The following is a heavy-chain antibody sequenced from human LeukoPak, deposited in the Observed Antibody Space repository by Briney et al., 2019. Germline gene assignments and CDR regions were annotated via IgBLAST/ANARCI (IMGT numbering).Heavy chain of an antibody. CDR3: TRQGRIVVVTTTHDAFDI. Sequence: GESLKISCTGFGYSFTTYWIGWVRQMPGKGLEWMGIIYPGDSDARYSPSLQGQVTISVDKSISTAYLQWSSLKDSDTAMYYCTRQGRIVVVTTTHDAFDIWGQGTMVTVSS. CDR2: IYPGDSDA. D-gene: IGHD2-21*02. V-gene: IGHV5-51*01. CDR1: GYSFTTYW. J-gene: IGHJ3*02.